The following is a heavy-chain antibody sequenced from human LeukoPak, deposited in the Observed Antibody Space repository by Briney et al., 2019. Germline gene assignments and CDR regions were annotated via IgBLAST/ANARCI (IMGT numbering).Heavy chain of an antibody. V-gene: IGHV4-34*01. CDR1: GGSFSDYY. CDR2: ISQNGST. CDR3: ARCSEVPHDFLSGYSYHFDN. J-gene: IGHJ4*02. Sequence: PSETLSLTCAVYGGSFSDYYWSWIRQPPGKGLEWIGDISQNGSTNYNPSFKSRLTVSIDPSKNQFSLRLTSVTAADTAVYYCARCSEVPHDFLSGYSYHFDNWGQGSLVTVSS. D-gene: IGHD3-3*01.